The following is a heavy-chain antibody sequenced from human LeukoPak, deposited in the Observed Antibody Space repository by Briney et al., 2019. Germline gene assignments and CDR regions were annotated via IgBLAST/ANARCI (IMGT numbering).Heavy chain of an antibody. CDR2: INPNSGGT. V-gene: IGHV1-2*02. CDR3: ARAEGAWIQLPHLSY. J-gene: IGHJ4*02. Sequence: ASVKVSCKASGYTFTGYYMHWVRQAPGQGLEWMGWINPNSGGTNYAQKFQGRVTMTRDTSISTAYMELSRLRSDDTAVYYCARAEGAWIQLPHLSYWGQGTLVTVSS. D-gene: IGHD5-18*01. CDR1: GYTFTGYY.